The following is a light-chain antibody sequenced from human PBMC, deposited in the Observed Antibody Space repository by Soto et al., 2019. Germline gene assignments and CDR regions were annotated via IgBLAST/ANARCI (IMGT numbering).Light chain of an antibody. CDR3: QNYNRAPWT. CDR1: EDISNN. V-gene: IGKV1-27*01. Sequence: DIQMTQSPSSLSASVGDRVTITCRASEDISNNLAWYQQKPGKVPKLLIYGASTLQSWVPSRFSGSGSGTDFTLTISSLQTEDVATYYCQNYNRAPWTFGQGTKVVSK. CDR2: GAS. J-gene: IGKJ1*01.